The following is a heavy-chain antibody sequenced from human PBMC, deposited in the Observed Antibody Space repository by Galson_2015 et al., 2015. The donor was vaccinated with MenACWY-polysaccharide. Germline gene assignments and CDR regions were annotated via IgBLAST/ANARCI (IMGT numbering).Heavy chain of an antibody. CDR1: GFTFSSYT. CDR2: VSGSGAST. Sequence: SLRLSCAASGFTFSSYTMSWVRQAPGKGLEWVSGVSGSGASTYYADSVKGRFTISRDNVKNTLYLQMNSLRPEDTGVYYCARSYCGRTTCYGMDVWGQGTMVTVSS. V-gene: IGHV3-23*01. D-gene: IGHD2-21*01. CDR3: ARSYCGRTTCYGMDV. J-gene: IGHJ6*02.